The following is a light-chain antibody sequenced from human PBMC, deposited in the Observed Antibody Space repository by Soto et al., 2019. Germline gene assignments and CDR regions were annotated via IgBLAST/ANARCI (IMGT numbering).Light chain of an antibody. J-gene: IGKJ4*01. CDR3: HQYLSSPLT. CDR1: QSVLSTSDSMNY. V-gene: IGKV4-1*01. CDR2: WSS. Sequence: EIVLTQSPDSLTVSLGERATINCRSSQSVLSTSDSMNYLGWYQQRPGQPPTLLISWSSTRESGVPDRFSGSESGTDFTLTINGLQAEDVAVYYCHQYLSSPLTFGGGTKIEIK.